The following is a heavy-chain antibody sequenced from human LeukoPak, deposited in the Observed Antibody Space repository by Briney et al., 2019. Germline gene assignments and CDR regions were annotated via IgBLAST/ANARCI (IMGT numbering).Heavy chain of an antibody. Sequence: GGSLKLAWAPAALTCDDEAIDWVRQAPGKRLKWGSRMGNEGSTRDADCGKSGFTISRENHKKSLSLEMNSLRIEDTALYHCASHTKHYYGSRSYWTAFDTWGQGTMVTVSS. CDR2: MGNEGST. J-gene: IGHJ3*02. CDR1: ALTCDDEA. V-gene: IGHV3-43*02. D-gene: IGHD3-10*01. CDR3: ASHTKHYYGSRSYWTAFDT.